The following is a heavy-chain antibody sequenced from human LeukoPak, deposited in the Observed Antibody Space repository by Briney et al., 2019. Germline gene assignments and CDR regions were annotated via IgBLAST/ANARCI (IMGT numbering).Heavy chain of an antibody. CDR3: ARDLLPDGDGLY. CDR1: GGSFSGYY. V-gene: IGHV4-34*01. CDR2: IYYSGST. J-gene: IGHJ4*02. D-gene: IGHD3-10*01. Sequence: KASETLSLTCAVYGGSFSGYYWSWIRQPPGKGLEWIGSIYYSGSTYYNPSLKSRVTISVDTSKNQFSLKLSSVTAADTAVYYCARDLLPDGDGLYWGQGTLVTVSS.